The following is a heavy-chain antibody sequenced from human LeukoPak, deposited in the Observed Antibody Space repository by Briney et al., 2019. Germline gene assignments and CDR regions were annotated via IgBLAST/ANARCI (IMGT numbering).Heavy chain of an antibody. D-gene: IGHD2-21*01. Sequence: GGSLRLSCAASGFTFSSYAMHWVRQAPGKGLEYVSAISSNGDSTYYANSVKGRSTISRDNSKNTLYLQMGSLRAEDMAVYYCARDRIAYCGGDCSFDYWGQGTLVTVSS. J-gene: IGHJ4*02. CDR1: GFTFSSYA. CDR3: ARDRIAYCGGDCSFDY. CDR2: ISSNGDST. V-gene: IGHV3-64*01.